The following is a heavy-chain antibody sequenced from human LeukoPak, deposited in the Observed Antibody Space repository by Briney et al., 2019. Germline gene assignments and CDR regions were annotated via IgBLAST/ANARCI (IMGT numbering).Heavy chain of an antibody. CDR3: ASYSGSDAFDI. D-gene: IGHD1-26*01. CDR1: GGSISSGDYY. V-gene: IGHV4-30-4*01. CDR2: IYYSGST. Sequence: SQALSLTCTVSGGSISSGDYYWSWIRQPPGKGLEWIGYIYYSGSTYYNPSLKSRVTISVDTSKNQFSLKLSSVTAADTAVYYCASYSGSDAFDIWGQGTMVTVSS. J-gene: IGHJ3*02.